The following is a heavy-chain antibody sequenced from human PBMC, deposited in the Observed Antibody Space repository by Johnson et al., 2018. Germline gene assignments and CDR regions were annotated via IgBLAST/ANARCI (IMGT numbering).Heavy chain of an antibody. J-gene: IGHJ4*02. CDR2: ITYDGGKR. CDR3: VRDSQPISSSRGDY. V-gene: IGHV3-30*03. Sequence: VQLVETGGGVVQPGRSLTLSCAASGFSFRDYGMNWVRQAPGKGLEWVTVITYDGGKRFYADSVEGRFTVSRNNSKNTLELQSFNLRTDDSAIYFFVRDSQPISSSRGDYWGRGTLVTVSS. CDR1: GFSFRDYG. D-gene: IGHD2-2*01.